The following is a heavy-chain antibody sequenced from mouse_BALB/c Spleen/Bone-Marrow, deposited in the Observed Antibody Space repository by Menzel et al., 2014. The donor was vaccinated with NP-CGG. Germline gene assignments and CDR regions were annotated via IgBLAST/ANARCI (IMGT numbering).Heavy chain of an antibody. J-gene: IGHJ4*01. Sequence: VQLQQSGPSLVKPSQTLSLTCSVTGDSITSGYWNWIRKFPGNKLEYMGYISYSGSTYYNPSLKSRISITRDTSKNQYYLQLNSGTTEDTATYYCSRGGGSSYNYAMDYWGQGTSVTVSS. V-gene: IGHV3-8*02. D-gene: IGHD1-1*01. CDR2: ISYSGST. CDR3: SRGGGSSYNYAMDY. CDR1: GDSITSGY.